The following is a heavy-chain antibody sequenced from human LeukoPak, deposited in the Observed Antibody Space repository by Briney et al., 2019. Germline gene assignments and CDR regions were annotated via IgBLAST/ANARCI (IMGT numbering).Heavy chain of an antibody. CDR2: ISSSSSYL. J-gene: IGHJ4*02. CDR3: ATQGDGYNAFFDY. V-gene: IGHV3-21*01. D-gene: IGHD5-24*01. Sequence: GGSLRLSCAASGFTFSSYTMNWVRQAPGKGLEWVSPISSSSSYLYYADSVKGRFTISRDNAKKSLYLQMNSLRAEDTAVYYCATQGDGYNAFFDYWGQGTLVTVSS. CDR1: GFTFSSYT.